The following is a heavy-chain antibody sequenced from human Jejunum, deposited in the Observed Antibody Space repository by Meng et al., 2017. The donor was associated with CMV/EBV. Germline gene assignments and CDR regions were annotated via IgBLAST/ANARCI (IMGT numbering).Heavy chain of an antibody. D-gene: IGHD1-26*01. J-gene: IGHJ4*02. CDR1: GFSPSTSGEG. CDR3: AHFVGGYYPSRPDY. V-gene: IGHV2-5*02. CDR2: IYRGDDK. Sequence: QIPLQGSGPTLVNPTQDLTVTCSFSGFSPSTSGEGVGWIRQSPGKALEWLALIYRGDDKRYSPSLNSRLTIAKDTSKNEVVLTLTNMGPIDTGTYYCAHFVGGYYPSRPDYWGQGTLVTVSS.